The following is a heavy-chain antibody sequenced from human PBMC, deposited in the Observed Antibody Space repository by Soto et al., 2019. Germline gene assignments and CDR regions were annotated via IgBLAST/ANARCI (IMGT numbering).Heavy chain of an antibody. CDR1: RGTFSSYA. CDR2: IIPIFGTA. J-gene: IGHJ4*02. V-gene: IGHV1-69*13. D-gene: IGHD6-13*01. Sequence: ASVKVSCKASRGTFSSYAISWVRQAPGQGLEWMGGIIPIFGTANYAQKFQGRVTITADESTSTAYMELSSLRSEDTAVYYCARESGYSSSWSYWGQGTLVTVSS. CDR3: ARESGYSSSWSY.